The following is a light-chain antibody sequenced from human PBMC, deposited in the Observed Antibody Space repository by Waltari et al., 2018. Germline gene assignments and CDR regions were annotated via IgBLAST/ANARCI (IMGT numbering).Light chain of an antibody. V-gene: IGKV3-20*01. J-gene: IGKJ3*01. CDR2: GAS. CDR1: QSVSRNY. Sequence: EIVLTQSPGTLSLSPGERATLSCRASQSVSRNYLAWYQQQPGQAPKFLIYGASKRATGIPDRFSDSGSGTDFALTISRLEPEDFAVYYCQQYGSSPLTFGPGTKVDIK. CDR3: QQYGSSPLT.